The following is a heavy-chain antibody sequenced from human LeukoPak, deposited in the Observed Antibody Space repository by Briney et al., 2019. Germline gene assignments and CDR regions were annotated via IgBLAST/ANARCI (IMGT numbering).Heavy chain of an antibody. CDR1: GIPFSDFY. D-gene: IGHD6-13*01. J-gene: IGHJ4*02. V-gene: IGHV3-11*03. CDR2: VSSSSSYT. Sequence: KPGGSLRLSCVVSGIPFSDFYMNWIRQAPGKGLEWISYVSSSSSYTDYAESVKGRVTISRDNAKSALYLEMSDLRVEDTAVYYCAAGTAADYWGQGTLVIVSS. CDR3: AAGTAADY.